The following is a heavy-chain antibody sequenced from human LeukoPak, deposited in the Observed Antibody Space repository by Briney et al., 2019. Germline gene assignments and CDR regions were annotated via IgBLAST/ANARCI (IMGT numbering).Heavy chain of an antibody. CDR1: GFSISSGSYY. D-gene: IGHD1-26*01. CDR2: IYTSEST. J-gene: IGHJ4*02. V-gene: IGHV4-61*02. Sequence: PSQTLSLTCTGSGFSISSGSYYWSWIRQPAGKGLEWIVRIYTSESTNYNPSLNSRATMTVDTSKNQYSLKLSFVAAADTDVDYWASSVSDALMDYWGQGTLVTVSS. CDR3: ASSVSDALMDY.